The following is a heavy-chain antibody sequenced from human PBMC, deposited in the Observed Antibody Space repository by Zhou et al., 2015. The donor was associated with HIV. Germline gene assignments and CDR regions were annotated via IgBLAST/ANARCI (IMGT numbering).Heavy chain of an antibody. CDR2: IIPMFGTT. J-gene: IGHJ4*02. V-gene: IGHV1-69*12. CDR1: GGTFSSSE. Sequence: QVHLDQSGAEVKKPGSSVKVSCKASGGTFSSSEITWVRQAPGQGLEWMGGIIPMFGTTNYAQKFQGRVTITADESTSTAYMELSSLRSEDTAVYYCARDLHYDSSGYFDYWGQGTLVTVSS. D-gene: IGHD3-22*01. CDR3: ARDLHYDSSGYFDY.